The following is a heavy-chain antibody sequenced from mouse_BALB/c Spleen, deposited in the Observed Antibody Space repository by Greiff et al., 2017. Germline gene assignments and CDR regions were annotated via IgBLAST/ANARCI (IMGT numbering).Heavy chain of an antibody. J-gene: IGHJ4*01. Sequence: VQLMESGPGLVAPSQSLYITCTVSGFSLTSYGVHWVRQPPGKGLEWLGVIWAGGSSNYNSALMSRLSISKDNSKSQVFLKRSSLQTDDTAMYYCARDGRLRRDYYAMDYWGQGTSVTVSS. CDR3: ARDGRLRRDYYAMDY. D-gene: IGHD2-4*01. V-gene: IGHV2-9*02. CDR1: GFSLTSYG. CDR2: IWAGGSS.